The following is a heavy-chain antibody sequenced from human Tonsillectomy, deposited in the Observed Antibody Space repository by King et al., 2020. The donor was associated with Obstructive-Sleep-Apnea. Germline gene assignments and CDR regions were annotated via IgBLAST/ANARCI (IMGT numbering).Heavy chain of an antibody. CDR1: GVSIRSSSYY. J-gene: IGHJ4*02. CDR2: IYYCWNT. D-gene: IGHD3-16*01. V-gene: IGHV4-39*07. Sequence: LQLQESGPGLVKPSETLSLTCTVSGVSIRSSSYYWGWIRQPPGKGLEGIGSIYYCWNTYYNPSLKSRVTISVDTSQNQFSLKLSSVTAADTAVYYCARGWGSFDYWGQGTLVTVSS. CDR3: ARGWGSFDY.